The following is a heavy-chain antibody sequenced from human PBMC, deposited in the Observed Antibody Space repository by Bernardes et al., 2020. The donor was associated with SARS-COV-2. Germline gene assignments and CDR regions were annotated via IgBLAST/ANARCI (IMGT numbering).Heavy chain of an antibody. CDR1: GFTVSNCW. Sequence: GGSLRLSCAASGFTVSNCWMHWVRQAPGKGLVWVSRISGDGTSTSYADSVKGRFTISRDNAKNTLYLQMNSLGAEDTAMYYCARGGGVVVTAGHDCWGQGTLVTVSS. J-gene: IGHJ4*02. CDR2: ISGDGTST. CDR3: ARGGGVVVTAGHDC. D-gene: IGHD2-21*02. V-gene: IGHV3-74*01.